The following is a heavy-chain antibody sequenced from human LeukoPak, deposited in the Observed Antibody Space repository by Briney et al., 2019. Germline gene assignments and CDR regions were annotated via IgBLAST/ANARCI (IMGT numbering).Heavy chain of an antibody. Sequence: ASVKVSSKASGYTFTSYGISWVRQAPGQGLEWMGWISAYNGNTNYAQKLQGRVTMTTDTSTSTAYMELRSLRSDDTAVYYCARDYYDSSGGDYFDYWGQGTLVTVSS. CDR1: GYTFTSYG. CDR3: ARDYYDSSGGDYFDY. D-gene: IGHD3-22*01. CDR2: ISAYNGNT. V-gene: IGHV1-18*01. J-gene: IGHJ4*02.